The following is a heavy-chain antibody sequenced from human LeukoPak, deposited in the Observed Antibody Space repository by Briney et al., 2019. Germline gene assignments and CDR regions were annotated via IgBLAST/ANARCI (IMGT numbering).Heavy chain of an antibody. CDR3: TRAVAGHPD. D-gene: IGHD6-19*01. J-gene: IGHJ4*02. CDR2: INHSGYT. CDR1: GVPFSNYY. V-gene: IGHV4-34*01. Sequence: SETLSLTCAVSGVPFSNYYWSWVRQSPEKGLEWIGEINHSGYTNSNPSLKSRVTISIDTSRNQFSLMLTSVTAADTAVYYCTRAVAGHPDWGQGTLVTVSS.